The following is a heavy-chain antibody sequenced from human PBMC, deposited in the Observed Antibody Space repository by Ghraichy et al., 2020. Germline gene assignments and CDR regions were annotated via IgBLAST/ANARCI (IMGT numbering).Heavy chain of an antibody. CDR1: GGSISSGDYY. V-gene: IGHV4-31*03. CDR3: ARGCYYDSSGYCLDY. CDR2: IYYSGST. D-gene: IGHD3-22*01. Sequence: SETLSLTCTVSGGSISSGDYYWSWIRQHPGKGLEWIGYIYYSGSTYYNPSHKSRVTISVDTSKNQFSLKLSSVTAADTAVYYCARGCYYDSSGYCLDYWGQGTLVTVSS. J-gene: IGHJ4*02.